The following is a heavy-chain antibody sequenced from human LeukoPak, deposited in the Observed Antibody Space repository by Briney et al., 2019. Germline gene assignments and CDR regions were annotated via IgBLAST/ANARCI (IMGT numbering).Heavy chain of an antibody. CDR1: GYTFTVYY. Sequence: ASLKVSCKASGYTFTVYYMHWVRPAPGQGLEWMGWINPNRGGTNYAQTFQSRVTMTRDTSISTAYMELSRLRYDETAVSYCARVRIAVAGKYYFDYWGQGTLVTVSS. CDR3: ARVRIAVAGKYYFDY. J-gene: IGHJ4*02. D-gene: IGHD6-19*01. CDR2: INPNRGGT. V-gene: IGHV1-2*02.